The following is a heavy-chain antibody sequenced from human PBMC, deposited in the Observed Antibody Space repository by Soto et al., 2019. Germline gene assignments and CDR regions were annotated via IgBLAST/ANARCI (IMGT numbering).Heavy chain of an antibody. CDR2: INPSGDST. J-gene: IGHJ4*02. D-gene: IGHD3-10*01. CDR3: ARDWEFGF. V-gene: IGHV1-46*01. Sequence: QVQLVQSGAEVKKPGASGKVSCKASGYAFSGFYMHWVRQAPGQGLEWLGVINPSGDSTTYAQKFQGRLTMTKDTSTSTLYMELSSLRSEDTAVYYCARDWEFGFWGQGTLVTVSS. CDR1: GYAFSGFY.